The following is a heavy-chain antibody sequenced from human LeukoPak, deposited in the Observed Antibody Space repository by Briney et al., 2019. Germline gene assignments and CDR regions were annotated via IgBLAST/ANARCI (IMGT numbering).Heavy chain of an antibody. CDR3: AKHDSSSYY. CDR1: GFTVSSYA. D-gene: IGHD3-22*01. V-gene: IGHV3-23*01. Sequence: GGSLRLSCAASGFTVSSYAMSWVRQAPGKGLEWVSGFSGGGSTYYADSVKGRFTISRDNSKNTLYLQMNSLRAEDTAVYYCAKHDSSSYYWGQGTLVTVSS. J-gene: IGHJ4*02. CDR2: FSGGGST.